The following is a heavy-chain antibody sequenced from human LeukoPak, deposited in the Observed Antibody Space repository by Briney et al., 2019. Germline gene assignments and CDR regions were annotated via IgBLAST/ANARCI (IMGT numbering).Heavy chain of an antibody. CDR1: GFTFDDYA. J-gene: IGHJ4*02. D-gene: IGHD6-19*01. CDR3: AKSRQWLVSALDY. Sequence: GGSLRLSCAASGFTFDDYAMHWVRQAPGKGLEWVSGISWNSGSIGYADSVKGRFTISRDNAKNSLYLQMNSLRAEDTALYYCAKSRQWLVSALDYWGQGTLVTASS. V-gene: IGHV3-9*01. CDR2: ISWNSGSI.